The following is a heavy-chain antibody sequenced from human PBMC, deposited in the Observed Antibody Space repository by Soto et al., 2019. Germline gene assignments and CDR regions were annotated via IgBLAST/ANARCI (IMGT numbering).Heavy chain of an antibody. CDR3: ARDRWSSSAGHDY. D-gene: IGHD6-6*01. CDR1: GGTFSSYA. V-gene: IGHV1-69*13. J-gene: IGHJ4*02. Sequence: SVKVSCKASGGTFSSYAISWVRQAPGQGLEWMGGIIPIFGTANYAQKFQGRVTITADESTSTAYMELSSLGSEDTAVYYCARDRWSSSAGHDYWGQGTLVTVSS. CDR2: IIPIFGTA.